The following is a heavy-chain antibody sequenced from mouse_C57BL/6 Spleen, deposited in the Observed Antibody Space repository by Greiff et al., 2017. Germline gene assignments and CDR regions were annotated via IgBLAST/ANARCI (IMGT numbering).Heavy chain of an antibody. V-gene: IGHV1-72*01. CDR3: ARWVYYGSSYDWYFDV. D-gene: IGHD1-1*01. Sequence: QVQLQQPGAELVKPGASVKLSCKASGYTFTSYWMHWVKQRPGRGLEWIGRIDPSSGGTKYTEKFKSKATLTVDKPSSTAYMQLSSLTSEDSAVYYCARWVYYGSSYDWYFDVWGTGTPVTVSS. CDR2: IDPSSGGT. CDR1: GYTFTSYW. J-gene: IGHJ1*03.